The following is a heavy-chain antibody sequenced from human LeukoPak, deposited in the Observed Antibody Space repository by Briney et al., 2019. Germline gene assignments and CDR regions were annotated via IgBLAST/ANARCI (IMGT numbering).Heavy chain of an antibody. Sequence: GGSLRLSCAASGFTFSKYAMSWVRQAPRKGLEWVSTISGSGGTTYYADSVKGRFTASRDNSKNTLYLQMNSLRAEDTAVYYCAKVSLTIFGVVSYYFDYWGQGTLVTVSS. J-gene: IGHJ4*02. CDR3: AKVSLTIFGVVSYYFDY. CDR2: ISGSGGTT. CDR1: GFTFSKYA. D-gene: IGHD3-3*01. V-gene: IGHV3-23*01.